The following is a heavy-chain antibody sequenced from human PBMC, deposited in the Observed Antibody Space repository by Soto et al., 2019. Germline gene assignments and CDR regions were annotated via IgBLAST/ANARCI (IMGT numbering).Heavy chain of an antibody. CDR1: GFTFSSYS. CDR2: ISSSSSYI. Sequence: GGSLRLSCAASGFTFSSYSMNWVRQAPGKGLEWVSSISSSSSYIYYADSVKGRFTISRDNAKNSLYLQMNSLRAEDTAVYYCARDRVFGVVTYYYYYGMDVWGQGTTVTVS. D-gene: IGHD3-3*01. J-gene: IGHJ6*02. CDR3: ARDRVFGVVTYYYYYGMDV. V-gene: IGHV3-21*01.